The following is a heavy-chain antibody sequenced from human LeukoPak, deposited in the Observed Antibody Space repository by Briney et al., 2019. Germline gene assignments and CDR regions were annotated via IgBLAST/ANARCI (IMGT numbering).Heavy chain of an antibody. J-gene: IGHJ6*02. CDR2: IYYTGST. D-gene: IGHD3-10*01. Sequence: PSENLSLTCTVSGGSISSYYWSWIRQPPGKGLEWIGYIYYTGSTNYNPSLKSRVTISVDTSKNQFSLKLSSVTAADTAVYFCARWVGRSYYGSADYGMDVWGQGTTVIVSS. CDR1: GGSISSYY. CDR3: ARWVGRSYYGSADYGMDV. V-gene: IGHV4-59*01.